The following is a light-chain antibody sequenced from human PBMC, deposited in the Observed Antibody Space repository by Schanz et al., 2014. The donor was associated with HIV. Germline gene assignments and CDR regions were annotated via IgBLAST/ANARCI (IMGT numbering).Light chain of an antibody. V-gene: IGKV3-15*01. CDR1: QSVSNSY. J-gene: IGKJ1*01. Sequence: EIVLTQSPGTLSLSPGESATLSCRASQSVSNSYLAWYQQKPGQAPRLLIYDASNRATGIPARFSGSGSGTDFTLTISSLQSEDSAVYYCQQFNNWPPEGTFGQGTKVELK. CDR3: QQFNNWPPEGT. CDR2: DAS.